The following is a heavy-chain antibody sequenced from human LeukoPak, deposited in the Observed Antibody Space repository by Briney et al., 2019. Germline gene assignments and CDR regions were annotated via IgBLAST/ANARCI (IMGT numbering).Heavy chain of an antibody. CDR3: ARSRFAR. CDR2: IYSGGST. V-gene: IGHV3-66*01. CDR1: GFTVSRKY. D-gene: IGHD6-6*01. J-gene: IGHJ4*02. Sequence: GGSLRLSCGASGFTVSRKYMRGVRQAPGKGLEWVSVIYSGGSTYYADSVKGRFTISRDNSKNTLYLQMNSLRAEDTAVYSCARSRFARWGQGTLVTVSS.